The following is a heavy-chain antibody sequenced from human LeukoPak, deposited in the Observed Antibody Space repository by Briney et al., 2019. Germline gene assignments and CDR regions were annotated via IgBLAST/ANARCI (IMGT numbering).Heavy chain of an antibody. CDR1: GYTFTSYD. CDR3: ARRIAARGRWFDP. D-gene: IGHD6-6*01. V-gene: IGHV1-8*01. Sequence: ASVKVSCKASGYTFTSYDINWVRQATGQGLEWMGWMNPNSGNTGYTQKFQGRVTMTRNTSISTAYMELSSLRSEDTAVYYCARRIAARGRWFDPWGQGTLVTVSS. J-gene: IGHJ5*02. CDR2: MNPNSGNT.